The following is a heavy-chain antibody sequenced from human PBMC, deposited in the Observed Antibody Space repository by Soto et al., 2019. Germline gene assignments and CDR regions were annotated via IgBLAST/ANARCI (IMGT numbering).Heavy chain of an antibody. CDR1: GGSVSSGSYY. J-gene: IGHJ4*02. Sequence: SETLSLTCTVSGGSVSSGSYYWSWIRQPPGKGLEWIGYIYYSGSTNYNPSLKSRVTISVDTSENQFSLKLSSVTAADTAVYYCARELSHQWLTYFDYWGQGTLVTVSS. CDR2: IYYSGST. D-gene: IGHD6-19*01. CDR3: ARELSHQWLTYFDY. V-gene: IGHV4-61*01.